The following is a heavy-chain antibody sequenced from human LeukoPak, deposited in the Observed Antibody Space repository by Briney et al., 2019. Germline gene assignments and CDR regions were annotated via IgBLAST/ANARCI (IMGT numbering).Heavy chain of an antibody. CDR1: GYTFTGYY. V-gene: IGHV1-2*02. D-gene: IGHD6-13*01. Sequence: ASVKVSCKASGYTFTGYYMHWVRQAPGQGLEWMGWINPNSGGTNYAQKFQGRVTMTRDTSISTAYMELSRLRSADTAVYYCARVSSRWYDPQFDPWGQGTLVTVSS. CDR3: ARVSSRWYDPQFDP. CDR2: INPNSGGT. J-gene: IGHJ5*02.